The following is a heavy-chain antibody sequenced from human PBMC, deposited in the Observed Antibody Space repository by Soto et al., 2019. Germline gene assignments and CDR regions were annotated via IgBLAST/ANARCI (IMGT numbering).Heavy chain of an antibody. D-gene: IGHD6-13*01. V-gene: IGHV3-33*06. CDR3: AKDNRQQLAKGGGVFDF. J-gene: IGHJ4*02. CDR2: IWYDGSNK. Sequence: QVQLVESGGGVVQPGRSLRLSCAASGFTFSSYGMHWVRQAPGKGLEWVAVIWYDGSNKYFADSVKGRFTISRDNSKNTLYLQMSGLRPEDTAVYYCAKDNRQQLAKGGGVFDFWGQGTLVTVSS. CDR1: GFTFSSYG.